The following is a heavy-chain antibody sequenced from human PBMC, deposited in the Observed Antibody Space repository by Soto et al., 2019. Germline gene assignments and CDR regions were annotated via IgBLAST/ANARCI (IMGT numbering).Heavy chain of an antibody. D-gene: IGHD1-7*01. V-gene: IGHV3-33*01. CDR3: ARDEGPNYAADY. CDR1: GFTFSSYG. J-gene: IGHJ4*02. CDR2: IWYDGSNK. Sequence: ESVGGVVQPGRSLRLSCAASGFTFSSYGMHWVRQAPGKGLEWVAVIWYDGSNKYYADSVKGRFTISRDNSKNTLYLQMNSLRAEDTAVYYCARDEGPNYAADYWGQGTLVTVSS.